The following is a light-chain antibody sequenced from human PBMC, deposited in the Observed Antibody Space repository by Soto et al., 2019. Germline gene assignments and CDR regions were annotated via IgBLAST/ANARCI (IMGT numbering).Light chain of an antibody. J-gene: IGKJ1*01. CDR3: QQLTDCPPQCT. Sequence: EVVLTQSPDTPSLPPGERATLSCRASQSISSYLACYQQKPGQAPRLLIYDASSRANGIPARFSGSGSGTDFTLTISSLVLEDFAVYFCQQLTDCPPQCTFGQGTKGDIK. CDR1: QSISSY. CDR2: DAS. V-gene: IGKV3-11*01.